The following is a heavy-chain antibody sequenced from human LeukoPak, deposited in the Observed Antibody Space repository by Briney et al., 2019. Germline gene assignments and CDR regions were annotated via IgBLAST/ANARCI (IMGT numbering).Heavy chain of an antibody. D-gene: IGHD3-22*01. V-gene: IGHV3-33*06. CDR1: GFTFSSYG. Sequence: GGSLRLSCAASGFTFSSYGMHWVRQAPGKGLEWVAVIWYDGSNKYYADSVKGRFTISRDNSKNTLYLQMNSLRAEDTAVYYCAKDLNYLDGCGYFYWGQGTLGTGSS. J-gene: IGHJ4*01. CDR2: IWYDGSNK. CDR3: AKDLNYLDGCGYFY.